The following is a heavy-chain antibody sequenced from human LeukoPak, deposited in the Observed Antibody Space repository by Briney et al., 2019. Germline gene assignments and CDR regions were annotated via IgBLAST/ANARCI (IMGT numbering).Heavy chain of an antibody. CDR1: GYTFTNYT. CDR3: ARGYDTTGYFSY. Sequence: ASVKVSCKASGYTFTNYTLNWVRQAPGQGLEWMGWIDTNTGNPTYAQGFIGRFVFSLDTSVTTVYLQISSLKAEDTAVYYCARGYDTTGYFSYWGQGTLVIVSS. CDR2: IDTNTGNP. D-gene: IGHD3-22*01. V-gene: IGHV7-4-1*02. J-gene: IGHJ4*02.